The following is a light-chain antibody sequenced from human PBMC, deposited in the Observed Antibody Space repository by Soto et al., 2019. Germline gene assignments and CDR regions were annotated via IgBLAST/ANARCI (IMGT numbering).Light chain of an antibody. Sequence: IVLTQSPATVSFSPGERATLSCWASQSVSNYFVWYQQKPGQAPRLLIYDASKRATGIPARFSGSGSGTDFTLTISSLEPEDFAVYYCQQRSIWPWTFGQGTKVDIK. CDR1: QSVSNY. CDR3: QQRSIWPWT. V-gene: IGKV3-11*01. J-gene: IGKJ1*01. CDR2: DAS.